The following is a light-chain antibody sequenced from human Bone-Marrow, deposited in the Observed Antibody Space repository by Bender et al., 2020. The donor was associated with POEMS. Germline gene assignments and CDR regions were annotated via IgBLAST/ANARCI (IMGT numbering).Light chain of an antibody. CDR2: QNN. CDR1: SLGDKY. J-gene: IGLJ2*01. CDR3: QGWDSYSVA. V-gene: IGLV3-1*01. Sequence: SHELTQPSSVSVSPGQTATIPCFGDSLGDKYASWYQLKPGQSPLLVIYQNNKRPSAIPERFSGSRSGNTATLTISWTQAIDEADYYCQGWDSYSVAFGGGTQLTVL.